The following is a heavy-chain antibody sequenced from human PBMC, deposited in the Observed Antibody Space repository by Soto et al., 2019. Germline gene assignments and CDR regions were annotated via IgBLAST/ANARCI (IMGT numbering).Heavy chain of an antibody. CDR3: AKDESRVVVPDNWFDS. CDR1: VLTFSSNG. Sequence: GGSLRLSCAASVLTFSSNGMSWVRQAPGKGLEWVSGISDSGGRTYYADSVKGRFTISRDNSKNTLYLQMNSLRAEDTAVYYCAKDESRVVVPDNWFDSWGQGTLVTVSS. CDR2: ISDSGGRT. D-gene: IGHD3-22*01. J-gene: IGHJ5*01. V-gene: IGHV3-23*01.